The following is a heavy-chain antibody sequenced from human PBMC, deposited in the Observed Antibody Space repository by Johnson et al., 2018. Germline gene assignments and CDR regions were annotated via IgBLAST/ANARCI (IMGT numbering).Heavy chain of an antibody. D-gene: IGHD6-13*01. Sequence: EVQLVESRGVLVQPGGSLRLSCAASEFTVSSNEMSWVRQAPGKGLEWVSSISGGCTYYAGSRKGRFTISRDNSKKTLHLQMNSRRAEDTAVYYCAREEIAAVPGALDYDYGMDVGGQGTTVRVAS. V-gene: IGHV3-38-3*01. CDR3: AREEIAAVPGALDYDYGMDV. CDR2: ISGGCT. J-gene: IGHJ6*02. CDR1: EFTVSSNE.